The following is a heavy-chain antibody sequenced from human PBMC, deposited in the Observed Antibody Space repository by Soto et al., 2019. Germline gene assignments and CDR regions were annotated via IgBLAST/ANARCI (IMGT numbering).Heavy chain of an antibody. V-gene: IGHV3-30*02. D-gene: IGHD1-1*01. J-gene: IGHJ5*02. CDR1: RFNLSHYA. CDR3: SKFGSTADAGGFLSSSSRGTPDP. CDR2: IPLEGSNK. Sequence: PGGTLGLSCEASRFNLSHYAMHWVRQAPGKGLEWLAIIPLEGSNKYSAKPVKDRFTISRDNSKSTLYLQMNSLRPEDTAVYYCSKFGSTADAGGFLSSSSRGTPDP.